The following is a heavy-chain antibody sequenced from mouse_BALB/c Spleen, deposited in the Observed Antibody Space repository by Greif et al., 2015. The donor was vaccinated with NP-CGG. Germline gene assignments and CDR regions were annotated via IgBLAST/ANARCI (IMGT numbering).Heavy chain of an antibody. V-gene: IGHV1-7*01. D-gene: IGHD1-1*01. Sequence: QVQLKQSGAELAKPGASVKMSCKASGYTFTSYWMHWVKQRPGQGLEWIGYINPSTGFTEYNQKFKDKATLTADKSSSTASMQLSSLTSEDSAVYYCARGTVVATEAMDYWGQGTSVTVSS. CDR3: ARGTVVATEAMDY. J-gene: IGHJ4*01. CDR2: INPSTGFT. CDR1: GYTFTSYW.